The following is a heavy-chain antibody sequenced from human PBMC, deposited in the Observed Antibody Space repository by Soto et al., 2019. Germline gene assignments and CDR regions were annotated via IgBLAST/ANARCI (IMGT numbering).Heavy chain of an antibody. Sequence: GASVKVSCKASGYNFNRYGISWVRQAPGQGLEWMGWISTYNSKTNYAQKLEDRVTMTTGTFTGTAYMELRSLTSDDTAVYYCAREGYCSSGSCALYSHDYFGMDVWGQGTTVTVSS. CDR2: ISTYNSKT. CDR1: GYNFNRYG. J-gene: IGHJ6*02. D-gene: IGHD2-15*01. V-gene: IGHV1-18*01. CDR3: AREGYCSSGSCALYSHDYFGMDV.